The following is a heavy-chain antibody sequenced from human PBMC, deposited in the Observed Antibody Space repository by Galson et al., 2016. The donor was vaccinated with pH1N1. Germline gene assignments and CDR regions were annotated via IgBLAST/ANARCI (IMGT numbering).Heavy chain of an antibody. D-gene: IGHD3-10*02. CDR1: GFTFGDYA. Sequence: SLRLSCAASGFTFGDYAMRWVRQAPGKGLEYVSSISTSSGTTYYGDSVKGRFTIFRDNAKNTLYLQMNSLRAEDTAVYYCVSSGGTVTTFGSGWGQGTLVTVSS. V-gene: IGHV3-23*01. CDR2: ISTSSGTT. CDR3: VSSGGTVTTFGSG. J-gene: IGHJ4*02.